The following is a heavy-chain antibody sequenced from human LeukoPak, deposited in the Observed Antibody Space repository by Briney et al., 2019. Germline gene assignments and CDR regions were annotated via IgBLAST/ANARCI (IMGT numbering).Heavy chain of an antibody. CDR2: IYYSGST. J-gene: IGHJ4*02. D-gene: IGHD4-17*01. V-gene: IGHV4-39*01. CDR1: GGSISSSSYS. CDR3: ARRNNYGDYVDY. Sequence: SGTLSLTCAVSGGSISSSSYSWGWIRQPPGKGLEWIGSIYYSGSTYYNPSLKSRVTISVDTSKNQFSLKVSSVTASDTAVYYCARRNNYGDYVDYWGQGTLVTVSS.